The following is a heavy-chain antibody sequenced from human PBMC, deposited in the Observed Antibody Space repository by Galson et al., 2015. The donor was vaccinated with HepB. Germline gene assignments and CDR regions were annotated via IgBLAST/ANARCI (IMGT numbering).Heavy chain of an antibody. CDR3: SRARGDYYNSGPAF. D-gene: IGHD3-10*01. V-gene: IGHV3-30*04. J-gene: IGHJ4*02. Sequence: SLRLSCAASGFFFSSYAMHWVRQAPGKGLEWLAVISCDGGHKYHADSGNGRFTISRDNSNNTLFLEVKNLRPEDTAIYYCSRARGDYYNSGPAFWGRGTLVTVST. CDR1: GFFFSSYA. CDR2: ISCDGGHK.